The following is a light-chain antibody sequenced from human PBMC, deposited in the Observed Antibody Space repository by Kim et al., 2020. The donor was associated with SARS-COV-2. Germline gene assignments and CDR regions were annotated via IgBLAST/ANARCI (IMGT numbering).Light chain of an antibody. CDR3: QQSYSTPRP. V-gene: IGKV1-39*01. CDR1: QSISSY. CDR2: AAS. Sequence: DIQMTQSPSSLSASVGDRVTITCRASQSISSYLNWYQQKPGKAPKLLIYAASSLQSGVPSRFSGSGSGTDFTLTISSLQPEDFVTYYCQQSYSTPRPFGQGTKVDIK. J-gene: IGKJ1*01.